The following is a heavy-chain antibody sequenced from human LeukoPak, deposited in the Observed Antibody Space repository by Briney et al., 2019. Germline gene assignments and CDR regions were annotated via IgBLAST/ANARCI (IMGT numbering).Heavy chain of an antibody. V-gene: IGHV3-23*01. CDR2: ISGSCGST. CDR3: AKDHPPTYYYDSSGYYGLSYYFDY. J-gene: IGHJ4*02. Sequence: GGSLRLSCAASGFTFSSYAMSWGRQAPGKGLEGVSAISGSCGSTYYADSVKGRCTISRDNSKNTLYLQMDSMRAEDTAVYYCAKDHPPTYYYDSSGYYGLSYYFDYWGQGTLVTVSS. CDR1: GFTFSSYA. D-gene: IGHD3-22*01.